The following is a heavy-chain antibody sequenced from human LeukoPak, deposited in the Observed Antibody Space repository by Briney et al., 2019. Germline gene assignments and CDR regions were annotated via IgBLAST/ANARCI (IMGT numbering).Heavy chain of an antibody. CDR1: GFTFSSYA. Sequence: GGSLRLSCAASGFTFSSYAMSWVRQAPGKWLEWVSGISGSGGATYYADSVKGRFTISRDDPHNTLYLQMNSLRAEDTAVYFCVRGGVDYYGSGTYYLMYYFDYWGQGALVTVSS. CDR2: ISGSGGAT. J-gene: IGHJ4*02. D-gene: IGHD3-10*01. V-gene: IGHV3-23*01. CDR3: VRGGVDYYGSGTYYLMYYFDY.